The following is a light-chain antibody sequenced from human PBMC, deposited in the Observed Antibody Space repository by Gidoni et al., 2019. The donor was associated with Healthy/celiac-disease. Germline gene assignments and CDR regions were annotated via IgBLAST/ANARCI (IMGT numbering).Light chain of an antibody. CDR1: QDISNY. J-gene: IGKJ3*01. Sequence: DIQMTQSPSSLSASVGDRVTITCQASQDISNYLNWYQQKPRKAPKLLIYDASNLETGVPSRFSGSGSGTDLTFTISSLQPEDIATYYCQQYDNLLLFTFXPXTKVDIK. CDR2: DAS. CDR3: QQYDNLLLFT. V-gene: IGKV1-33*01.